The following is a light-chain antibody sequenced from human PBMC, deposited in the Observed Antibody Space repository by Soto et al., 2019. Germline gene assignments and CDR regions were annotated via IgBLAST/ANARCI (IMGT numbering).Light chain of an antibody. CDR2: GAS. J-gene: IGKJ1*01. CDR3: QQYNIWPPWT. CDR1: QSVSSN. V-gene: IGKV3-15*01. Sequence: EIVMTQSPATLSVSPGERATLSCRARQSVSSNLAWYQQKPGQAPRLLIYGASTRATGIPARFSGSGSGTEFTRTIRSLQSEDFAVYYCQQYNIWPPWTFGQGTNVEIK.